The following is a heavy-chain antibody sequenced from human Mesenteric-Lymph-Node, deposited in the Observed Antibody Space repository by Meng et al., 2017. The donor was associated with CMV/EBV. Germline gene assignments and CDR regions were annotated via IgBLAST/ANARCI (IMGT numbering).Heavy chain of an antibody. CDR2: IRYDGSNE. V-gene: IGHV3-30*02. CDR1: GFTFSSYG. Sequence: GESLKISCAASGFTFSSYGMHWVRQAPGKGLEWAAFIRYDGSNECYADSVKGRFTISRDNSKNTLYLQMNSLRVEDTAVYYCAKDLIGAVSGNFYYYYGMDLWGQGTTVTVSS. D-gene: IGHD6-19*01. J-gene: IGHJ6*01. CDR3: AKDLIGAVSGNFYYYYGMDL.